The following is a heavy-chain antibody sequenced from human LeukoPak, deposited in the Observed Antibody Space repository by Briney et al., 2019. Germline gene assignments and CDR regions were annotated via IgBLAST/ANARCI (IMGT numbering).Heavy chain of an antibody. CDR1: GFTFSSYT. CDR3: ARDYFTSGDAFDI. D-gene: IGHD2-2*01. Sequence: PGGSLRLSCAASGFTFSSYTMNWVRQAPGKGLEWVSSISSSSSYIYYADSVKGRFTISRDNAKNSLYLQMNSLRAEDTAVYYCARDYFTSGDAFDIWGQGTMVTVSS. J-gene: IGHJ3*02. CDR2: ISSSSSYI. V-gene: IGHV3-21*01.